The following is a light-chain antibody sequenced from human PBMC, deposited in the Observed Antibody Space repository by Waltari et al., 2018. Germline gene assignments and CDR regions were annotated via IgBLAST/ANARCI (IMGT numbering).Light chain of an antibody. Sequence: QSALTQTATVSGSPGQSITISCTGTASDVGKYNLVSWYQQHPGKAPTVIIYDVNKWPSRVSDRFSGSKSGNTASLTISGLQAADEADYYCSSYAGSAISVFGGGTKLTVL. CDR2: DVN. CDR3: SSYAGSAISV. V-gene: IGLV2-23*02. J-gene: IGLJ3*02. CDR1: ASDVGKYNL.